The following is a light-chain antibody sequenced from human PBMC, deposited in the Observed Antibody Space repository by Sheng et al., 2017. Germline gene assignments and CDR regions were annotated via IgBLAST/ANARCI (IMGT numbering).Light chain of an antibody. CDR1: QSVSSC. CDR2: DTS. Sequence: EIVLTQSPATLSLSPGERATLSCTASQSVSSCLAWYQQKPGQAPRLLIYDTSNRATGIPARFSGSGSGTDLTLTISSLEPEDFAVYYCQQRCSWPLTFGGGTKVEIK. CDR3: QQRCSWPLT. V-gene: IGKV3-11*01. J-gene: IGKJ4*01.